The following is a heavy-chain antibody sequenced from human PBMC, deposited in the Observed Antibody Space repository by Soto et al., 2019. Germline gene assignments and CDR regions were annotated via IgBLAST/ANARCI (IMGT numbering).Heavy chain of an antibody. D-gene: IGHD4-17*01. V-gene: IGHV3-30*04. CDR3: AKAPSDFGDYWGQEVADY. Sequence: GGSLRLSCSASGFTFSIYAMHWVRQAPGKGLEWVAVISFDGKNKYYLDAVKGRFTISRDNSKNSLYLQMDSLRAEDTAVYYCAKAPSDFGDYWGQEVADYWGQGTQVTVSS. CDR2: ISFDGKNK. J-gene: IGHJ4*02. CDR1: GFTFSIYA.